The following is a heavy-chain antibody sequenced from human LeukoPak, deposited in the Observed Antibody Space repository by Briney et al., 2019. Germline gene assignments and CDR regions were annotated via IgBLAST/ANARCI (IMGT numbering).Heavy chain of an antibody. Sequence: SQTLSLTCTVSGGPISSGGYYWSWIRQHPGKGLEWIGYIYYSGSTYYNPSLKSRVTISVDTSKNQFSPKLSSVTAADTAVYYCARASPSLAADYWGQGTLVTVSS. V-gene: IGHV4-31*03. CDR1: GGPISSGGYY. CDR2: IYYSGST. CDR3: ARASPSLAADY. J-gene: IGHJ4*02. D-gene: IGHD2-15*01.